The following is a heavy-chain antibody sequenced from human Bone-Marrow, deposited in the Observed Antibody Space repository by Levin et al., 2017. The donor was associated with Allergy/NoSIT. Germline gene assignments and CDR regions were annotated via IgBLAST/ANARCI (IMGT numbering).Heavy chain of an antibody. J-gene: IGHJ5*02. CDR2: IYWDDDK. Sequence: SGPTLVKPTQTLTLTCTFSGFSLSTSGVGVGWIRQPPGKALEWLALIYWDDDKRYSPSLKSRLTITKDTSKNQVVLTVTNVDPVDTGTYFCAHRAGDSSSHAAGWFDPWGQGTLVTVSS. CDR1: GFSLSTSGVG. V-gene: IGHV2-5*02. CDR3: AHRAGDSSSHAAGWFDP. D-gene: IGHD6-6*01.